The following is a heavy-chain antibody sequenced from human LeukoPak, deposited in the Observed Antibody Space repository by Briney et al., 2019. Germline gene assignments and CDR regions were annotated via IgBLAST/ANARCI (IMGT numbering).Heavy chain of an antibody. CDR1: GYTFTSYG. CDR2: ISAYNGNT. Sequence: GASVKASCKASGYTFTSYGISWVRQAPGQGLEWMGWISAYNGNTNYAQKLQGRVTMTRDTSISTAYMELSRLRSDDTAVYYCARAGQDYYDSSGYWEANDYWGQGTLVTVSS. CDR3: ARAGQDYYDSSGYWEANDY. J-gene: IGHJ4*02. V-gene: IGHV1-18*01. D-gene: IGHD3-22*01.